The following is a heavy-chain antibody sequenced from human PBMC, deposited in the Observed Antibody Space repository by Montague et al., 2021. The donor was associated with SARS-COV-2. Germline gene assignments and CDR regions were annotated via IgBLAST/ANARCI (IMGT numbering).Heavy chain of an antibody. V-gene: IGHV4-34*01. CDR2: INHRGST. J-gene: IGHJ6*02. Sequence: SETLSLTCAVYGGSVSHYYWTWIRQTPGKSLDWIGEINHRGSTNXNPSLMSRVTISLDTSKNQVSLRLSSVTAADTAVYYCSRQKVKPHARIKKEFYCYGLEAWGQGTTVTVSS. D-gene: IGHD2/OR15-2a*01. CDR1: GGSVSHYY. CDR3: SRQKVKPHARIKKEFYCYGLEA.